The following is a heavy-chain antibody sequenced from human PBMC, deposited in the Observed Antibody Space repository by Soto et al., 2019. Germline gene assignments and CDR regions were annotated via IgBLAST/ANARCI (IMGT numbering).Heavy chain of an antibody. J-gene: IGHJ6*03. CDR1: GFTLSGYA. V-gene: IGHV3-64*01. CDR3: AGRARPDFYYMDV. Sequence: EVQLAESGGGLAQPGGSLRLSCAASGFTLSGYAMDWVRQAPGKGLEYVSGISSNGVGTYYANSVQGRFTISRDNSKNTVHLQIGSLRPEDMAVYYCAGRARPDFYYMDVWGNGTTVTVSS. D-gene: IGHD6-6*01. CDR2: ISSNGVGT.